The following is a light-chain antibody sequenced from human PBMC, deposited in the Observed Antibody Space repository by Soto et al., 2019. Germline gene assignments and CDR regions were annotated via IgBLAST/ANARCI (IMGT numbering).Light chain of an antibody. CDR1: QSVSSSY. Sequence: EIVLTQSPGTLSLSPGERATLSCRASQSVSSSYLAWYQQKPGQAPRLLIYGASSRATGIPDRFSGSGSGTDFTLAISRLEPEDCAVYYCQKYGSSPLTFGGGTKVEIK. V-gene: IGKV3-20*01. J-gene: IGKJ4*01. CDR2: GAS. CDR3: QKYGSSPLT.